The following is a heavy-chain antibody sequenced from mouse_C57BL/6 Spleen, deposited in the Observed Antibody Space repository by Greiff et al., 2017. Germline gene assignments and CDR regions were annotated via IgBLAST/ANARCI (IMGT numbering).Heavy chain of an antibody. D-gene: IGHD2-2*01. CDR3: ARAYGYDGYAMDY. J-gene: IGHJ4*01. CDR1: GYTFTNYW. Sequence: VQRVESGAELVRPGTSVKMSCKASGYTFTNYWIGWAKQRPGHGLEWIGDIYPGGGYTNYNEKFKGKATLTADKSSSTAYMQFSSLTSEDSAIYYCARAYGYDGYAMDYWGQGTSVTVSS. CDR2: IYPGGGYT. V-gene: IGHV1-63*01.